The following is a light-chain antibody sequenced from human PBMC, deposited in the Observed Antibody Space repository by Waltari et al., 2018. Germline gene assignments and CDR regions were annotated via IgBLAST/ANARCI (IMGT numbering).Light chain of an antibody. V-gene: IGLV2-14*01. CDR3: SSYTSGSTGV. J-gene: IGLJ3*02. Sequence: QSALTQPASVSGSPGQSITISCTGTSSDVGGYNYVSWYQQHPGKAPKLMIYDVSQRPSGVSDRFSGSKSGNTASLTISGLQAEDEADYYCSSYTSGSTGVFGGGTKLTVL. CDR2: DVS. CDR1: SSDVGGYNY.